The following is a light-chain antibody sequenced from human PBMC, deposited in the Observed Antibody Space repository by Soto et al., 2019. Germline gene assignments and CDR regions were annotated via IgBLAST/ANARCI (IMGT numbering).Light chain of an antibody. CDR3: QQANSLPLT. J-gene: IGKJ4*01. CDR2: AAT. Sequence: DIQMTQSPSSVSASVGDRVTITCRATQGISNWLAWYQQKPGQAPKLLIYAATSLQDGVPLRFRGSGSGADFTLTISALQPEDFATYYCQQANSLPLTFGGGTKVEIK. V-gene: IGKV1-12*01. CDR1: QGISNW.